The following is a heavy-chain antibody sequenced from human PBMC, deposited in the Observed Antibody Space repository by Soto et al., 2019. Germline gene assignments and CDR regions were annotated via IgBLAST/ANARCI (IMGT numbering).Heavy chain of an antibody. J-gene: IGHJ3*02. V-gene: IGHV1-18*04. CDR2: ISAYNGNT. Sequence: ASVKVSCKASGYTFTSYGISWVRQAPGQGLEWMGWISAYNGNTNYAQKLQGRVTMTTDTSTSTAYMELRSLRSDDTAVYYCARDRAPYYDSSGHPSGAFDIWGRGTMVTVSS. CDR3: ARDRAPYYDSSGHPSGAFDI. CDR1: GYTFTSYG. D-gene: IGHD3-22*01.